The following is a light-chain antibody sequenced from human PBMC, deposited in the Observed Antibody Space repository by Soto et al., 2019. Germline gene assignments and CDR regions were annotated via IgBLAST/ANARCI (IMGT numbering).Light chain of an antibody. CDR3: QQYGSSPPYT. V-gene: IGKV3-20*01. Sequence: IVLTQSPGTLSLPPGERATLSCRASETVTTNFLAWYQQKLGQAPRLLIYAASSRVTGTPDRFSGSGCGTDFTLTISRLEPEDFAVYYCQQYGSSPPYTFGQGTKLEIK. J-gene: IGKJ2*01. CDR1: ETVTTNF. CDR2: AAS.